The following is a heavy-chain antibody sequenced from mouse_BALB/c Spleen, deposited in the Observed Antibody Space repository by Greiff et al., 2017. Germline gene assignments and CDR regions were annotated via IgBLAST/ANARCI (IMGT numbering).Heavy chain of an antibody. CDR1: GYSFTGYY. V-gene: IGHV1-26*01. CDR3: ARSTMIKDWFAY. Sequence: EVKLMESGPDLVKPGASVKISCKASGYSFTGYYMHWVKQSHGKSLEWIGRVNPNNGGTSYNQKFKGKAILTVDKSSSTAYMELRSLTSEDSAVYYCARSTMIKDWFAYWGQGTLVTVSA. D-gene: IGHD2-4*01. CDR2: VNPNNGGT. J-gene: IGHJ3*01.